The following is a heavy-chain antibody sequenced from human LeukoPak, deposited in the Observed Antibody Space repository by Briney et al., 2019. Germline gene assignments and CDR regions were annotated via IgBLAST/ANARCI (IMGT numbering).Heavy chain of an antibody. CDR1: GFTFSSYS. CDR2: ISSSSSYI. D-gene: IGHD6-19*01. V-gene: IGHV3-21*01. J-gene: IGHJ4*02. Sequence: GGSLRLSCAASGFTFSSYSMNWVRQAPGKGLEWVSSISSSSSYIYYADSVKGRFTISRDNAKNSLYLQMNSLRAADTAVYYCARGLSYRYSSGWYSPYYFDYWGQGTLVTVSS. CDR3: ARGLSYRYSSGWYSPYYFDY.